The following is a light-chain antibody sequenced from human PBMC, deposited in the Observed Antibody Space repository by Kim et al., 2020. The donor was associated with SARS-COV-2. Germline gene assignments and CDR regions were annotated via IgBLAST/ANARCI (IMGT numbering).Light chain of an antibody. CDR2: EVS. CDR3: SSYTSSSTYV. V-gene: IGLV2-18*02. CDR1: SRDVASYNR. J-gene: IGLJ1*01. Sequence: SSTLPCTGASRDVASYNRVSWYQQPPGTAPKLMIYEVSNRPSGVPDRFSGSKSGNTASLTISGLQAEDEADYYCSSYTSSSTYVFGTGTKVTVL.